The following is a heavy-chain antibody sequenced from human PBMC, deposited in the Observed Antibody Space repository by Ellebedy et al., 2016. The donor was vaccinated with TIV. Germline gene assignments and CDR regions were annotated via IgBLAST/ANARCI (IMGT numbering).Heavy chain of an antibody. V-gene: IGHV3-21*01. D-gene: IGHD1-1*01. Sequence: GESLKISXAASGFTFSSYSMNWVRQAPGKGLEWVSSISSSSSYIYYADSVKGRFTISRDNAKNSLYLQMNSLRAEDTAVYYCVKGETTSPPGFDYWGQGTLVTVSS. CDR2: ISSSSSYI. CDR1: GFTFSSYS. CDR3: VKGETTSPPGFDY. J-gene: IGHJ4*02.